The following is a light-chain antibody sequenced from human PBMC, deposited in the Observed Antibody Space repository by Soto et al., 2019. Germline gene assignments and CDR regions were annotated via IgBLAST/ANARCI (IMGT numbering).Light chain of an antibody. CDR3: QRRKNLAYA. CDR2: DAS. J-gene: IGKJ2*01. V-gene: IGKV3-11*01. CDR1: QTVRTC. Sequence: EIVLTQSPVTLSLSPGERATLSCRASQTVRTCLVWYQQKPGQPPRLVSDDASNRATGIPARFSGRGSGKNFTITISSLDPEEFAVYYCQRRKNLAYAFRQGTKLEI.